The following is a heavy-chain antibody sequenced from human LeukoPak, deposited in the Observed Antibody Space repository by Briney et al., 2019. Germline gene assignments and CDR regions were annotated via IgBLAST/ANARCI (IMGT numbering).Heavy chain of an antibody. CDR2: ISGSGGST. Sequence: GGSLRLSCVASGFTFSSYGMSWVRQAPGKGLEWGSAISGSGGSTYYADSVKGRFTISRDNSKNTLYLQMNSLRAEDTAVYYCAKSGGWYPTEDYYFDYWGQGTLVTVSS. J-gene: IGHJ4*02. V-gene: IGHV3-23*01. CDR3: AKSGGWYPTEDYYFDY. CDR1: GFTFSSYG. D-gene: IGHD6-19*01.